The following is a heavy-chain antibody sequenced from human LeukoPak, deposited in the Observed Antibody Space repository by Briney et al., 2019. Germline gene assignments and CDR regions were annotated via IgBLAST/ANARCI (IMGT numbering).Heavy chain of an antibody. CDR3: AKDNLVGATTD. J-gene: IGHJ4*02. CDR1: GFTFSSYA. V-gene: IGHV3-30*04. CDR2: ISYDGSNK. Sequence: AGGSLRLSCAASGFTFSSYAMHWVRQAPGKGLEWVAVISYDGSNKYYADSVKGRFTISRDNSKNTLYLQMNSLRAEDTAVYYCAKDNLVGATTDWGQGTLVTVSS. D-gene: IGHD1-26*01.